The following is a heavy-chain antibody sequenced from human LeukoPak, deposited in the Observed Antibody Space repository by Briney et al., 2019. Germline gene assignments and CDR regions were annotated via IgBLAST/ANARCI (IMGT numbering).Heavy chain of an antibody. D-gene: IGHD6-13*01. Sequence: ASVKVSCKASGYTFTSYDINWVRQATGQGLEWMGWMNPNSGNTGYAQKFQGRVTMTRNTSISTAYMELSSLRSEDTALYYCAREEDSAAAGTFDYWGQGTLVTVSS. J-gene: IGHJ4*02. CDR2: MNPNSGNT. CDR1: GYTFTSYD. V-gene: IGHV1-8*01. CDR3: AREEDSAAAGTFDY.